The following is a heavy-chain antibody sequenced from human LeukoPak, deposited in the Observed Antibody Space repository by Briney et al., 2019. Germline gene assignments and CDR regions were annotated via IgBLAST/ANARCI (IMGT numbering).Heavy chain of an antibody. CDR2: IYYSGST. J-gene: IGHJ6*03. Sequence: PSETLSLTCTVSGGSISSYYWSWIRQPPGKGLECIGYIYYSGSTNYSPSLKSRVTISVDTSKNQFALKLSSVPAADTAVYYCARLGSYGGNSGTYYYYMDVWGKGTTVTVSS. CDR1: GGSISSYY. D-gene: IGHD4-23*01. CDR3: ARLGSYGGNSGTYYYYMDV. V-gene: IGHV4-59*12.